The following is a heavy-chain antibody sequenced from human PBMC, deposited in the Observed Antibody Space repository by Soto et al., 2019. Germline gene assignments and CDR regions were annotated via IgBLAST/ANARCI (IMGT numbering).Heavy chain of an antibody. CDR1: GFTFSDYA. CDR3: AKGRRQWLVTAGFNS. CDR2: VSHDGRNT. V-gene: IGHV3-30*18. J-gene: IGHJ4*02. D-gene: IGHD6-19*01. Sequence: VQLVESGGGVVQPGRSLRLSCAASGFTFSDYAMHWVRQAPGKGLEWVAVVSHDGRNTHYADSVKGRFTISRDNSKNTLSLQMTSLRAEDTAVYYCAKGRRQWLVTAGFNSWGQGALVTVSS.